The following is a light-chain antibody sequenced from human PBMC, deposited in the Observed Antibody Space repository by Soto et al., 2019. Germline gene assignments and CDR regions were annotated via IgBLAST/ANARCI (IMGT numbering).Light chain of an antibody. V-gene: IGLV1-40*01. CDR3: QSYDRSLRNV. J-gene: IGLJ1*01. CDR2: GNS. CDR1: SSNIGAGYD. Sequence: QSVLTQPPSVSGAPGQRVTISCTGSSSNIGAGYDVHWYQQLPGTAPKLLIYGNSNRPSGVPDRFSGSKSGTSASLAITGLQAEDEADYYCQSYDRSLRNVFGTGTKVTVL.